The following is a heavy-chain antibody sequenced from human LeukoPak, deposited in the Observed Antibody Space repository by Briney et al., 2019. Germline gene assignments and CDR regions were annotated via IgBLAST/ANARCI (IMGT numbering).Heavy chain of an antibody. CDR3: ARARDTAMVEDAFDI. CDR1: GGSISSSSYY. CDR2: IYYSGST. D-gene: IGHD5-18*01. V-gene: IGHV4-39*07. Sequence: SETLSLTCTVSGGSISSSSYYWGWIRQPPGKGLEWIGSIYYSGSTYYNPSLKSRVTISVDTSKNQFSLKLSSVTAADTAVYYCARARDTAMVEDAFDIWGQGTMVTVSS. J-gene: IGHJ3*02.